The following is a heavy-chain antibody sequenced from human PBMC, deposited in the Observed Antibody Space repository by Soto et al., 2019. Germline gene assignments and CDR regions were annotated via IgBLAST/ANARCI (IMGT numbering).Heavy chain of an antibody. J-gene: IGHJ6*02. V-gene: IGHV3-30*18. CDR1: GFTFSSYG. CDR3: AKDLTTINSRDITIFGVVDGMDV. Sequence: GGSLRLSCAASGFTFSSYGMHWVRQAPGKGLEWVAVISYDGSNKYYADSVKGRFTISRDNSKNTLYLQMNSLRAEDTAVYYCAKDLTTINSRDITIFGVVDGMDVWGQGTTVTVSS. D-gene: IGHD3-3*01. CDR2: ISYDGSNK.